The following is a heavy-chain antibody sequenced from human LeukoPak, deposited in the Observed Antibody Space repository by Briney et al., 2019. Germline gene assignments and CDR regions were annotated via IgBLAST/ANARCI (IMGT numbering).Heavy chain of an antibody. V-gene: IGHV3-30-3*01. CDR1: GFTFSSYA. D-gene: IGHD6-19*01. CDR3: AKDLSASGWYRNNHYYSDY. CDR2: ISYDGSNK. J-gene: IGHJ4*02. Sequence: GGSLRLSCAASGFTFSSYAMHWVRQAPGKGLEWVAVISYDGSNKYYADSVKGRFTISRDNSKNTLYLQMNSLRAEDTAVYYCAKDLSASGWYRNNHYYSDYWGQGTLVTVSS.